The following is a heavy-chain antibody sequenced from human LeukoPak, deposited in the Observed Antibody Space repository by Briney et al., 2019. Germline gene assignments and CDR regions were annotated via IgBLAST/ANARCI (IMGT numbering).Heavy chain of an antibody. D-gene: IGHD3-3*01. J-gene: IGHJ4*02. CDR1: GGSISSGSYY. V-gene: IGHV4-61*02. Sequence: SETLSLTCTVSGGSISSGSYYRSWIRQPAGKGLEWIGRIYTSGSTNYNPSLKSRVTISVDTSKNQFSLKLSSVTAADTAVYYCARDPGFWSGPGAYFDYWGQGTLVTVSS. CDR2: IYTSGST. CDR3: ARDPGFWSGPGAYFDY.